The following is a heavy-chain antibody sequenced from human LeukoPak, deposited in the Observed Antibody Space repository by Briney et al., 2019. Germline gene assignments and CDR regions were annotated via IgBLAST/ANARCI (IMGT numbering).Heavy chain of an antibody. Sequence: SETLSLTCTVSGASIRNYYWSWIRQPPGKGLEWIGYIYNSGSTNYNPSLKSRVTISVDTSKNQFSLKLSSVTAADTAVYYCARDYHSSGWYYFDYWGQGTLVTVSS. CDR3: ARDYHSSGWYYFDY. V-gene: IGHV4-59*01. D-gene: IGHD6-19*01. J-gene: IGHJ4*02. CDR2: IYNSGST. CDR1: GASIRNYY.